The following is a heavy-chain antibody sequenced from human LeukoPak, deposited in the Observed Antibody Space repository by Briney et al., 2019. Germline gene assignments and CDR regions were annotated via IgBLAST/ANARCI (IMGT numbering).Heavy chain of an antibody. CDR3: ASCRGSCYSGQYYFHY. Sequence: GGSLRLSCAASGFTFSSYEMNWVRQAPGKGLEWVADISYDVNNKYYADSVKGRFTISRDNSKNTLYLQMNSLRAEDTAVYYCASCRGSCYSGQYYFHYWGQGTLVTVSS. D-gene: IGHD2-15*01. CDR2: ISYDVNNK. V-gene: IGHV3-30*04. J-gene: IGHJ4*02. CDR1: GFTFSSYE.